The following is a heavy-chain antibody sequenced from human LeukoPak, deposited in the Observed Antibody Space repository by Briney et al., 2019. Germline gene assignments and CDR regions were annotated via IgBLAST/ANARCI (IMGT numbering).Heavy chain of an antibody. D-gene: IGHD3-22*01. CDR2: IAGSDTRT. CDR3: TTLGYHLDS. J-gene: IGHJ4*02. CDR1: GFAFRAYE. Sequence: PSGGSLRLSCLASGFAFRAYEMNWVRQAPGKGLEWVSYIAGSDTRTYYADSVKGRFTIFRDNAKNSLYLQMNSLRAEDTALYYCTTLGYHLDSWGQGTLVTVSS. V-gene: IGHV3-48*03.